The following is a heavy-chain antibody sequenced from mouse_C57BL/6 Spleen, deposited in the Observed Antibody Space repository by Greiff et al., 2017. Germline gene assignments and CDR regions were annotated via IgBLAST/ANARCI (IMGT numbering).Heavy chain of an antibody. V-gene: IGHV1-80*01. CDR1: GYAFSSYW. Sequence: QVQLQQSGAELVKPGASVKISCKASGYAFSSYWMNWVKQRPGKGLEWIGQIYPGDGDTNYNGKFKGKATLTADKSSSTAYMQLSSLTSEDSAVYFCARFTTPQVAMDYWGQGTSVTVSS. D-gene: IGHD2-12*01. J-gene: IGHJ4*01. CDR3: ARFTTPQVAMDY. CDR2: IYPGDGDT.